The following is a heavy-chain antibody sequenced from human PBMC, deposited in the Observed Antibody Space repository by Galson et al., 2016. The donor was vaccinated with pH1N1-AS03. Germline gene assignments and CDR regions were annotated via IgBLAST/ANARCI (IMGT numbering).Heavy chain of an antibody. J-gene: IGHJ4*02. Sequence: SLRLSCAASGFTITTYWMDWVRQVPGKGLVWVSRINNDGSRTFYADSVKGRSTISRDNAKNTLDLQMNSLRAEETAVYYFTRPGIATAGSWKQIDSWGQGTLVTVSS. V-gene: IGHV3-74*01. D-gene: IGHD6-25*01. CDR2: INNDGSRT. CDR3: TRPGIATAGSWKQIDS. CDR1: GFTITTYW.